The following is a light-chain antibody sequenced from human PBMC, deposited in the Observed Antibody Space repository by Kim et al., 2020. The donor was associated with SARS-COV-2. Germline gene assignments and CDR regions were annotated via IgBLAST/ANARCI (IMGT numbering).Light chain of an antibody. Sequence: GKPARVSCGGNSIGSKSVHWYQQKSGQAPVLVIYYASDRPSGIPERFSGSNSGNTATLTISRVEAGDEADYYCQVWDSSSDHRVVFGGGTKVTVL. J-gene: IGLJ2*01. CDR3: QVWDSSSDHRVV. CDR1: SIGSKS. V-gene: IGLV3-21*04. CDR2: YAS.